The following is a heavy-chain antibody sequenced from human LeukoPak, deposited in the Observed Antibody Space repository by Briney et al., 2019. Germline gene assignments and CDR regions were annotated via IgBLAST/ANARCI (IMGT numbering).Heavy chain of an antibody. D-gene: IGHD3-16*01. V-gene: IGHV4-39*01. CDR3: ARSDYYDYRQIDF. CDR1: GDSIITSSYY. CDR2: IYYSGST. J-gene: IGHJ4*02. Sequence: SETLSLTCTVSGDSIITSSYYWGWVRQPPGGGLEWLGSIYYSGSTHYNPSLKRRVTIYVDTSRNQFSLHLHSVTAADTAVFYCARSDYYDYRQIDFWGQGTLVTVSS.